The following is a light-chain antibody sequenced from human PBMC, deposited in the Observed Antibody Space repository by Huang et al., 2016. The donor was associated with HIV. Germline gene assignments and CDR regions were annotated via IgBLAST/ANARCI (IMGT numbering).Light chain of an antibody. CDR1: QSLLYGDRKTY. CDR3: MQRKQFPLT. CDR2: EVS. V-gene: IGKV2D-29*02. Sequence: DIVMTQTPLSLSVTPGQPASMSCNSSQSLLYGDRKTYLYWFHQKPGQSPHLLIYEVSKRLSGVPDRFSGSGSGTDFTLRISRVEAEDVGIYYCMQRKQFPLTFGQGTKVEIK. J-gene: IGKJ1*01.